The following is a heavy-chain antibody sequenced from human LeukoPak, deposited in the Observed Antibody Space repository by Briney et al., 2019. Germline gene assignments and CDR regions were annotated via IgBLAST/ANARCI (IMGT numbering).Heavy chain of an antibody. J-gene: IGHJ3*02. CDR3: ARDPVFSSGWQDDAFDI. CDR2: IWYDGSNK. CDR1: GFTFSSYG. D-gene: IGHD6-19*01. Sequence: GGSLRLSCAASGFTFSSYGMHWVRQAPGKGLEWVAVIWYDGSNKYYADSVKGRFTISRDNSKNTLYLQMNSLRAEDTAVYYCARDPVFSSGWQDDAFDIWGQGTMVTVSS. V-gene: IGHV3-33*01.